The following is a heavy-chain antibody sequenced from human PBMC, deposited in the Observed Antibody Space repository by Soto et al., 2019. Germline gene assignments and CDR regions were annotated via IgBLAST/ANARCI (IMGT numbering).Heavy chain of an antibody. Sequence: QVQLVQSGAEVKKPGSSVKVSCKTSGGTFSTYSIVWVRQAPGEGLEWMGGIIPIFGTANYAQKFQDRVTITADKSTNTAFMELSSLKSEDTAMYYCAREGRGKKAGYNGLVSLGYWGQGTLVTVSS. CDR2: IIPIFGTA. J-gene: IGHJ4*02. CDR1: GGTFSTYS. V-gene: IGHV1-69*06. D-gene: IGHD2-2*02. CDR3: AREGRGKKAGYNGLVSLGY.